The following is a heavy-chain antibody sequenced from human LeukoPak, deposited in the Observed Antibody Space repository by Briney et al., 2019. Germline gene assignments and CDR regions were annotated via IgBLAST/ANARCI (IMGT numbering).Heavy chain of an antibody. D-gene: IGHD6-13*01. Sequence: GGSLRLSCAASGFTFSSYGMTWVRQAPGKGLEWVSAISGSGGNTYYADSVKGRFTISRDNSKNTVYLQMKSLRAEDTAAYYCAKDLRAAAADYWGQGTLVTVSS. J-gene: IGHJ4*02. CDR3: AKDLRAAAADY. CDR1: GFTFSSYG. V-gene: IGHV3-23*01. CDR2: ISGSGGNT.